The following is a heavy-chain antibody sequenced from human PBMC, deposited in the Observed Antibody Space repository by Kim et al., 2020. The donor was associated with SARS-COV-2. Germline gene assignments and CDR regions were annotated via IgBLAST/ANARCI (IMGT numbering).Heavy chain of an antibody. V-gene: IGHV4-61*02. D-gene: IGHD4-17*01. Sequence: SETLSLTCTVSGGSISSGSYYWSWIRQPAGKGLEWIGRIYTSGSTNYNPSLKSRVTISVDTSKNQFSLKLSSVAAADTAVYYCARTRYYGEDAFDIWGQGTMVTVSS. CDR3: ARTRYYGEDAFDI. CDR1: GGSISSGSYY. CDR2: IYTSGST. J-gene: IGHJ3*02.